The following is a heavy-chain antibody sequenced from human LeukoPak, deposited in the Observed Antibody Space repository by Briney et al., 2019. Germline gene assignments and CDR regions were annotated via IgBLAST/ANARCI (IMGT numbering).Heavy chain of an antibody. CDR1: EFIFSDYY. J-gene: IGHJ6*03. Sequence: GGSLRLSCAASEFIFSDYYIAWIRQAPGKGLEWVSYISNSGNTIHYADSVRGRFTISRDNAKSSLFLQMNSLRAEDTAVYFCARERCTSVSCPHGIRFYYMDVWGKGTTVTVSS. V-gene: IGHV3-11*01. CDR2: ISNSGNTI. CDR3: ARERCTSVSCPHGIRFYYMDV. D-gene: IGHD2-2*01.